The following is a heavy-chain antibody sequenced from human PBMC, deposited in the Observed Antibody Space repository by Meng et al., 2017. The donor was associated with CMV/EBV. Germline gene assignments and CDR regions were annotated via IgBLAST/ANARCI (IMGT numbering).Heavy chain of an antibody. CDR1: GGTFSSYA. D-gene: IGHD2-2*01. CDR3: ASGGLGLGYCSSTSCSYYYGMDV. J-gene: IGHJ6*02. Sequence: SVKVSCKASGGTFSSYAISWVRQAPGQGLEWMGGIIPILGIANYAQKFQGRVTITADKSTSTAYTELSSLRSEDTAVYYCASGGLGLGYCSSTSCSYYYGMDVWGQGTTVTVSS. V-gene: IGHV1-69*10. CDR2: IIPILGIA.